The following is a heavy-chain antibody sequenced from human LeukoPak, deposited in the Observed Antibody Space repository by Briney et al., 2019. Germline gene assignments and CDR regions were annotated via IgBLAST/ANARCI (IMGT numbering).Heavy chain of an antibody. V-gene: IGHV3-30*04. Sequence: PGGSLRLSCAASGFTFNSYAMKWVRQAPGKGLEWLAVVLSDGSDQYYGDSVQGRFTVSRDNSKNTLYLHMDNLRFEDTAVYYCAKDSWRYYYDSSGYSYFDYWGQGTLVTVSS. D-gene: IGHD3-22*01. CDR2: VLSDGSDQ. CDR1: GFTFNSYA. J-gene: IGHJ4*02. CDR3: AKDSWRYYYDSSGYSYFDY.